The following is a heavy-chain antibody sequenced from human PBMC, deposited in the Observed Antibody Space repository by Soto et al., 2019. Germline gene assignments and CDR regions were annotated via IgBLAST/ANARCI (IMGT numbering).Heavy chain of an antibody. CDR1: GGTFSTYT. V-gene: IGHV1-69*08. D-gene: IGHD4-4*01. Sequence: QVQLVQSGAEVKKPGSSVKVSCKASGGTFSTYTITWVRPAPGQGLEWMGRIIPIIGIITYAQKFQGRVTMSADKFTGTAYMELTGLRSDDTAVYYCAGDPDSHYIDSHASSYPWGQGTLVTVSS. J-gene: IGHJ5*02. CDR2: IIPIIGII. CDR3: AGDPDSHYIDSHASSYP.